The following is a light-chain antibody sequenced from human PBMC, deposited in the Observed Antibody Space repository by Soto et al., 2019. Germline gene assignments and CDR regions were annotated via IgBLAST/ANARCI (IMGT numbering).Light chain of an antibody. V-gene: IGKV1-9*01. CDR1: QAIDTY. CDR3: QQLNTFPFI. J-gene: IGKJ5*01. Sequence: DIQLTQSPSFLSSSVGDRVTITCRASQAIDTYLAWYQQKPGKAPKLLIYAASLLQSGVPSRLSGSGSGTEFPLTINSLQPEDFASYYCQQLNTFPFIFGQGTRLEIK. CDR2: AAS.